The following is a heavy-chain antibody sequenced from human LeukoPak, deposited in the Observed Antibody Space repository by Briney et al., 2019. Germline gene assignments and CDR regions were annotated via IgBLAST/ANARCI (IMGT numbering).Heavy chain of an antibody. CDR2: ISSSSTYI. CDR1: GFTFSRYS. V-gene: IGHV3-21*01. D-gene: IGHD3-10*01. J-gene: IGHJ4*02. Sequence: GGSLRLSCAASGFTFSRYSMNWVRQAPGKGLEWVSSISSSSTYIYYADSVKGRFTISRDNAKNSLYLQMNSLRAEDTVVYYCASSSRGALDYWGQGTLVTVSS. CDR3: ASSSRGALDY.